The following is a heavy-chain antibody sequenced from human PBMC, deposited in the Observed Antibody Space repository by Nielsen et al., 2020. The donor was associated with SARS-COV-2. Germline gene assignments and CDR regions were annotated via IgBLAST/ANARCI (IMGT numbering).Heavy chain of an antibody. CDR3: ARDGVVRGDALDL. CDR2: VSSSGGST. Sequence: GGSLRLSCAASGFTFNIYAMAWVRRAPGRGLQWVTGVSSSGGSTYYTDSVKGRFSISRDNSKNTLFQLMHSLRVEDTAVYYCARDGVVRGDALDLWGQGTMVTVSS. J-gene: IGHJ3*01. D-gene: IGHD3-10*01. V-gene: IGHV3-23*01. CDR1: GFTFNIYA.